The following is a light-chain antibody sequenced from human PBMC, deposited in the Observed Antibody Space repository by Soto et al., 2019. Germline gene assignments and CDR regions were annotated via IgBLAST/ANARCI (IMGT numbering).Light chain of an antibody. CDR2: GAS. CDR3: HQRNK. Sequence: EIVLTQSAGTLSLSAGERATLSCRASQSVSSNYLAWYQQKPGQAPRLLIYGASSRATGVPDRFSGTGSGTEFTPTISSLKSEDFGVYFCHQRNKFGQGTRLEIK. CDR1: QSVSSNY. V-gene: IGKV3D-20*02. J-gene: IGKJ5*01.